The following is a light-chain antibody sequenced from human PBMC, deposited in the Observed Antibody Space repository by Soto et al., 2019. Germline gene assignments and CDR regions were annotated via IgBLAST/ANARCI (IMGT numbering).Light chain of an antibody. Sequence: QSVLTQPASVSRSPGQSITISCTGTSSDVGGYNYVSWYQQHPGKAPKLMIYEVSNRPSGVSNRFSGSKSGNTASLTISGLQAEDEADYYCSSYTSSSLWVFGGGTKLTVL. CDR1: SSDVGGYNY. J-gene: IGLJ3*02. V-gene: IGLV2-14*01. CDR3: SSYTSSSLWV. CDR2: EVS.